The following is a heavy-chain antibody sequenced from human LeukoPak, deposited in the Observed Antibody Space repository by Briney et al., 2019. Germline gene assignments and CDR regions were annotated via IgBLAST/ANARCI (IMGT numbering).Heavy chain of an antibody. D-gene: IGHD5-18*01. V-gene: IGHV3-23*01. J-gene: IGHJ4*02. CDR2: ISESGSGT. Sequence: GGSLRLSCAVSGLTFSRYAMSWVRQAPGKGLEWVSAISESGSGTYYADSVKGRFTISRDNSKDTLSLQMNSLKAEDTAVYYCAKDIAQGYTFGSIEQDYWGQGTLVTVSS. CDR3: AKDIAQGYTFGSIEQDY. CDR1: GLTFSRYA.